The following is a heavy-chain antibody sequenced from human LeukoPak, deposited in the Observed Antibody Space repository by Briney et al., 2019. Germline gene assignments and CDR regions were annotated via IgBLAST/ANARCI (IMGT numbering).Heavy chain of an antibody. V-gene: IGHV1-2*02. CDR3: ARVPDYGGKDLDY. Sequence: ASVPVSCQASRYSFTHCYVHSVRPAPAQGLAWIGCINPNSGDTNYAQKFQGRVTMTRDTSITTAYMELSRLSSDDTAMYYCARVPDYGGKDLDYWGQGTLVTVSS. CDR1: RYSFTHCY. D-gene: IGHD4-23*01. J-gene: IGHJ4*02. CDR2: INPNSGDT.